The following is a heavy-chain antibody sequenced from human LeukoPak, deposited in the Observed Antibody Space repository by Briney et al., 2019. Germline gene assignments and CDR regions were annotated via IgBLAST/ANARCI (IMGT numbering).Heavy chain of an antibody. V-gene: IGHV4-39*07. Sequence: SETLSLTCTVSGGSISSSSYCWGWIRQPPGKGLEWIGSISYSGSTYYNPSLKSRVTISVDTSKNQFSLKLSSVTAADTAVYYCARVIQLWHQHPNMDVWGQGTTVTVSS. J-gene: IGHJ6*02. CDR1: GGSISSSSYC. D-gene: IGHD5-18*01. CDR2: ISYSGST. CDR3: ARVIQLWHQHPNMDV.